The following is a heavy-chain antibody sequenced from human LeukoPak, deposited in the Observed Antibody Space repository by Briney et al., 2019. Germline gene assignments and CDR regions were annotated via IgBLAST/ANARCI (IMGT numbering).Heavy chain of an antibody. CDR2: VSPPGGGT. V-gene: IGHV3-23*01. CDR1: GFTFSNHG. D-gene: IGHD3-22*01. Sequence: GGSLRLSCAASGFTFSNHGMNWVRQAPGKGLEWLSGVSPPGGGTYYADSVKGRFTISRDNSKNTLYVQMNSLRAEDTAVYFCARAPDSSGYFYELDSWGQGTLVTVSS. CDR3: ARAPDSSGYFYELDS. J-gene: IGHJ5*01.